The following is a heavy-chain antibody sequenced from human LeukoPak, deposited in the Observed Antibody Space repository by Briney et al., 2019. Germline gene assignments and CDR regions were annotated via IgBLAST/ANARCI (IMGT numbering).Heavy chain of an antibody. CDR3: ARPGYTYGYGYNWFDP. V-gene: IGHV4-34*01. CDR1: GGSFSGYY. J-gene: IGHJ5*02. Sequence: SETLSLTCGVYGGSFSGYYWSWLRQPPGKGLEWIGEINHSGSTNYNSSLKSRVTISVDTSKNQFSLKLSSVTAADTAVYYCARPGYTYGYGYNWFDPWGQGTLVTVSS. CDR2: INHSGST. D-gene: IGHD5-18*01.